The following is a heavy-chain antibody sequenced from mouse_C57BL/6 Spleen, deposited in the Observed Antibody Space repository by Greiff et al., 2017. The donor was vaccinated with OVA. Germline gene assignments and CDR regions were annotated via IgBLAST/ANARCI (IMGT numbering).Heavy chain of an antibody. D-gene: IGHD2-5*01. CDR1: GYSFTSYY. CDR2: IYPGSGNT. J-gene: IGHJ3*01. Sequence: VQLQQSGPELVKPGASVKISCKASGYSFTSYYIHWVKQRPGPGLEWIGWIYPGSGNTKYNEKFKGKATLTADTSSSTAYMQLSSLTSEDSAVYYCARNHYSNYGGFACWGQGTLVTVSA. CDR3: ARNHYSNYGGFAC. V-gene: IGHV1-66*01.